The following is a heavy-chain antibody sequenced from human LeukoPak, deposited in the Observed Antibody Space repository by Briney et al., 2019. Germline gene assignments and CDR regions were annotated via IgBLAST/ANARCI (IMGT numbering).Heavy chain of an antibody. Sequence: ASVKVSCKASGYTFTSYYMHWVRQAPGQGLEWMGIINPSGGSTSYAQKFQGRVTMTRDMSTSTDYMELSSLRSEDTAVYYCARDHSNYCDYWGQGTLVTVSS. D-gene: IGHD4-11*01. V-gene: IGHV1-46*01. CDR1: GYTFTSYY. CDR3: ARDHSNYCDY. CDR2: INPSGGST. J-gene: IGHJ4*02.